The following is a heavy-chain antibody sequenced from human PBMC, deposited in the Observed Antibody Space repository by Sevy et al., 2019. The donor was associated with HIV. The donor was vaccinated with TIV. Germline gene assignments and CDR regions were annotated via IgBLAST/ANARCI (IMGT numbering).Heavy chain of an antibody. CDR1: GFMFSSYE. V-gene: IGHV3-48*03. Sequence: WGSLRLSCAASGFMFSSYEMNWVRQAPGKGLEWILYISSSSSTIYYADSVKGRFTISRDNAKNSLYLQMNSLRTDDTAVYYCARDLPPSATTVAHFDYWGPGTLVTVSS. D-gene: IGHD4-17*01. CDR3: ARDLPPSATTVAHFDY. J-gene: IGHJ4*02. CDR2: ISSSSSTI.